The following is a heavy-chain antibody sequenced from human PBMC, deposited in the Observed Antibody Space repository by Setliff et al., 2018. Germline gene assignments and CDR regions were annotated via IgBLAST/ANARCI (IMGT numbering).Heavy chain of an antibody. D-gene: IGHD3-16*01. CDR1: GASIRNNYY. CDR3: ARLPNYVWGSPVDY. Sequence: PSETLSLTCAVSGASIRNNYYWGWIRQSPGTGLEWIGSIFYNGMAYYNPSLKSRVTISVDTSKNQFSLTLSSVTAADTAVYYCARLPNYVWGSPVDYWGQGTLVTVSS. J-gene: IGHJ4*02. CDR2: IFYNGMA. V-gene: IGHV4-39*01.